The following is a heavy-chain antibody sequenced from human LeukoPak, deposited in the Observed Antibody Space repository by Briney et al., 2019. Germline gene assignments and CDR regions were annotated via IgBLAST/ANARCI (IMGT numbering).Heavy chain of an antibody. V-gene: IGHV3-21*01. CDR3: ARGPSTRVGTTTLYSDY. CDR1: GFTFSDHG. CDR2: ISSRSSHV. Sequence: GGSLRLSCAASGFTFSDHGVAWVRQAPAKGLEWVSLISSRSSHVIYGDTVKGRFTISRDDAKNSLYLQMNSLRAEDTAVYYCARGPSTRVGTTTLYSDYWGQGTLVTVSS. J-gene: IGHJ4*02. D-gene: IGHD1-14*01.